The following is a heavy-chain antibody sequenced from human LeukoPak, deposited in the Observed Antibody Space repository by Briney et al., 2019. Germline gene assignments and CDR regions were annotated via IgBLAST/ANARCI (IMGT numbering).Heavy chain of an antibody. CDR2: INPNSGGT. D-gene: IGHD6-6*01. Sequence: VASVKVSCKASGYTFTGYYMHWVRQAPGQGLEWMGWINPNSGGTNYAQKFQGRVTMTRDTSISTAYMELSRLGSDDTAVYYCARDYRWGYSSSSGYWGQGTLVTVSS. J-gene: IGHJ4*02. CDR3: ARDYRWGYSSSSGY. V-gene: IGHV1-2*02. CDR1: GYTFTGYY.